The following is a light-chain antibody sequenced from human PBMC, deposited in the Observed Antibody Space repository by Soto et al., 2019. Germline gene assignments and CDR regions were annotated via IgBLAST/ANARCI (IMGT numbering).Light chain of an antibody. CDR3: GTWDSSLTTFV. V-gene: IGLV1-51*02. Sequence: QSVLTQPPSVSAAPGQKVTMSCSGSSSNIGEYYVSWHQQLPGTAPKLLIYENDKRPSGIPDRFSGSKSGTPATLDITGLQTGDEADYYCGTWDSSLTTFVFGTGTRSPS. J-gene: IGLJ1*01. CDR2: END. CDR1: SSNIGEYY.